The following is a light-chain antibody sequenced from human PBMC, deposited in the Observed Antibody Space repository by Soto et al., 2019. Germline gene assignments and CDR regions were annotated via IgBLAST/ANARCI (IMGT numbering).Light chain of an antibody. Sequence: QSVLTQPASVSGSPGQSITISCTGTSSDVGSYNLVSWYQQHPGKAPKLMIYEVSKRPSGVSNRFSGSKSGNTASLTISGLQAEDEADYYCCSYAGSSTYVFGNGTKATVL. CDR1: SSDVGSYNL. CDR2: EVS. J-gene: IGLJ1*01. V-gene: IGLV2-23*02. CDR3: CSYAGSSTYV.